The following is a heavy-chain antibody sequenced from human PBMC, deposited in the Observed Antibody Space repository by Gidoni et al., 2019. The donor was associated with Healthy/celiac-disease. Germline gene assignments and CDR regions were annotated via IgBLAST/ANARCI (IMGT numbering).Heavy chain of an antibody. CDR1: GFTFSSYG. V-gene: IGHV3-30*18. CDR2: ISYDGSNK. Sequence: QVQLVESGGGVVQPGRSLRLSCAASGFTFSSYGMHWVRQAPGKGLEWVAVISYDGSNKYYADSVKGRFTISRDNSKNTLYLQMNSLRAEDTAVYYCAKDGTAPGLFDLWGRGTLVTVSS. D-gene: IGHD1-1*01. J-gene: IGHJ2*01. CDR3: AKDGTAPGLFDL.